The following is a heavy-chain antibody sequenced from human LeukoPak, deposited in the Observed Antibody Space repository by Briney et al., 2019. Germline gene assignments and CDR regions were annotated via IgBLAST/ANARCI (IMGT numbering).Heavy chain of an antibody. CDR2: ISSSSSTI. J-gene: IGHJ4*02. D-gene: IGHD2-21*02. V-gene: IGHV3-48*02. Sequence: GGSLRLSCAASGFTFSSYSKTGVRQAPGKGLEWVSYISSSSSTIYYADSVKGRFTISRDNAKNSLYLQMNSLRDEDTAVYYCARDIAVTAAGVDYWGQGTLVTVSS. CDR3: ARDIAVTAAGVDY. CDR1: GFTFSSYS.